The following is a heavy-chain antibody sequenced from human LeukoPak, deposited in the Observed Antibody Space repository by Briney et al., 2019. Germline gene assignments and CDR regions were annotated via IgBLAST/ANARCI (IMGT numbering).Heavy chain of an antibody. J-gene: IGHJ5*01. V-gene: IGHV3-30*02. CDR3: ARARRSGGITMVRGVKDRGWFDS. Sequence: GGSLRLSCAASGFTFSSYGMHWLRQAPGKGLEWVAFIRYDGTNKYYADSVKGRFTISRDNSKNTLYLQMNSLRAEDTAVFYCARARRSGGITMVRGVKDRGWFDSWGQGILVTVSS. CDR1: GFTFSSYG. D-gene: IGHD3-10*01. CDR2: IRYDGTNK.